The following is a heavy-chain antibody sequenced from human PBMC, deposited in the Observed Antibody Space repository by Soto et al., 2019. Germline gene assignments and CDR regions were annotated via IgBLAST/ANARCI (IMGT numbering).Heavy chain of an antibody. CDR1: GFNFDDYA. D-gene: IGHD3-3*01. CDR2: ISWDRSSI. CDR3: ARVNEANQLLYDGFYF. J-gene: IGHJ6*02. V-gene: IGHV3-9*01. Sequence: PGGSLSLSCAASGFNFDDYAMHWVRQAPGTGLEWVSGISWDRSSIGYADAVKGRVIISRDNAKKSLYLQMNGLRPEDTASSSCARVNEANQLLYDGFYFWGPGTRVTVSS.